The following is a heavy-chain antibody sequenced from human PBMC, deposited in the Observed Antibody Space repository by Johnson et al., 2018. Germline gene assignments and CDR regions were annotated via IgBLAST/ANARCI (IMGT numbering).Heavy chain of an antibody. V-gene: IGHV3-30*18. D-gene: IGHD6-19*01. CDR2: ISYDGSNK. CDR3: AKGHDRAVADYYYMDV. Sequence: QVQLVESGGGVVQPGRSLRLSCAASGFTFSSYGMHWVRQAPGKGLEWVAVISYDGSNKYYADSVKGRFTISRDNSKNTLYLQMNSLRAEDTAGYYCAKGHDRAVADYYYMDVWGKGTTVTVSS. J-gene: IGHJ6*03. CDR1: GFTFSSYG.